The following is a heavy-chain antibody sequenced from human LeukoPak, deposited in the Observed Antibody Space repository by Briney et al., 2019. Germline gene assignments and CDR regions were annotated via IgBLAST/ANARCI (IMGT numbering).Heavy chain of an antibody. CDR1: GFTFSSYA. V-gene: IGHV3-30-3*01. J-gene: IGHJ3*02. CDR2: ISYDGSNK. CDR3: ARERDGQQWLGHDAFDI. Sequence: PGGSLRLSCAASGFTFSSYAMHWVRQAPGKGLEWVAVISYDGSNKYYADSVKGRFTISRDNSKNTLCLQMNSLRAEDTAVYYCARERDGQQWLGHDAFDIWGQGTMVTVSS. D-gene: IGHD6-19*01.